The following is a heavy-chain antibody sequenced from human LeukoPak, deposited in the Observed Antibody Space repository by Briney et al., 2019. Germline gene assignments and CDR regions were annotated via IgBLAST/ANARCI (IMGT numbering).Heavy chain of an antibody. CDR1: GFTFSSYA. J-gene: IGHJ4*02. CDR2: VSGSGGST. V-gene: IGHV3-23*01. CDR3: ATDSPETAAFDY. Sequence: GGSLRLSCAASGFTFSSYAMSWVRQAPGKGLEWVSAVSGSGGSTYYADSVKGRFTTSRDNSKNTLYLQMDSLRAEDTAVYYCATDSPETAAFDYWGQGTLVTVSS. D-gene: IGHD1-1*01.